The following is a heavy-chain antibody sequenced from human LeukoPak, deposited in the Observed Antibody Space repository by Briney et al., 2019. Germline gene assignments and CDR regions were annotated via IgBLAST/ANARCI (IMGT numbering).Heavy chain of an antibody. CDR3: ARDRIAVAGNPTSLYYYYYYMDV. J-gene: IGHJ6*03. CDR2: IFHSGST. D-gene: IGHD6-19*01. V-gene: IGHV4-39*07. Sequence: SETLSLTCTVSGDSIFSTTYYWGWIRQPPGKGLEWIGSIFHSGSTYYNPSLKSRVTISVDRSKNQFSLKLSSVTAADTAVYYCARDRIAVAGNPTSLYYYYYYMDVWGKGTTVTVSS. CDR1: GDSIFSTTYY.